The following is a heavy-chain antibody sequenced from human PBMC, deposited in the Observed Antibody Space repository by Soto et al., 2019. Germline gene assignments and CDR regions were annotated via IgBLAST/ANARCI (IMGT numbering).Heavy chain of an antibody. CDR3: ASDKITGLFDY. CDR2: INHSGST. D-gene: IGHD2-8*02. V-gene: IGHV4-34*01. J-gene: IGHJ4*02. CDR1: GGSFSGYY. Sequence: QVQLQQWGAGLLKPSETLSLTCAVYGGSFSGYYWTWIRQPPRTGLEWIGEINHSGSTNYNQSLKGRVTISVATSKNQFSLKLTSVTAAATAVYYCASDKITGLFDYWGQGTLVTVSS.